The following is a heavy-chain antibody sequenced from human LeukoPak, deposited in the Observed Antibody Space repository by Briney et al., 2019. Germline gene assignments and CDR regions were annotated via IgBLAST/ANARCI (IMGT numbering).Heavy chain of an antibody. Sequence: GGSLRLSCAASGFTFSSYAMSWVRQAPGKGLEWVSAISGSGGSTYYADSVKGRFTISRDNSKNTLYLQMNSLRAEDTAVYYCAKSDRFFYDSSGYFLPYYYYGMDVWSQGTTVNVSS. J-gene: IGHJ6*02. V-gene: IGHV3-23*01. CDR2: ISGSGGST. CDR3: AKSDRFFYDSSGYFLPYYYYGMDV. D-gene: IGHD3-22*01. CDR1: GFTFSSYA.